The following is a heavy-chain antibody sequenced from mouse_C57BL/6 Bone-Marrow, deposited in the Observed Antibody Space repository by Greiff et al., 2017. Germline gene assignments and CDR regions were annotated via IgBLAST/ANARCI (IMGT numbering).Heavy chain of an antibody. D-gene: IGHD1-1*01. Sequence: VQLQQSGAELVRPGTSVKVSCTASGYAFTNYLIEWVQQRPGKGLEWIGVINPGSGGTNYNEKFKGTATLSEEQSYSTAYMQLSSLISEDSAVYFCARLGVLLRDYFDFWGQGTTLTVSS. V-gene: IGHV1-54*01. J-gene: IGHJ2*01. CDR2: INPGSGGT. CDR1: GYAFTNYL. CDR3: ARLGVLLRDYFDF.